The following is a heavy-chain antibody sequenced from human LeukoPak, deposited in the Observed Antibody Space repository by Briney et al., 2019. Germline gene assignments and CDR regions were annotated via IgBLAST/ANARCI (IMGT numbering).Heavy chain of an antibody. CDR3: ASSRGYSYGENWFDP. J-gene: IGHJ5*02. CDR1: GYTFTSYG. D-gene: IGHD5-18*01. CDR2: ISAYNGNT. Sequence: ASVKVSCKASGYTFTSYGIRWVRQAPGQGLEWMGWISAYNGNTNYAQKLQGRVTMTTDTSTSTAYMELRSLRSDDTAVYYCASSRGYSYGENWFDPWGQGTLVTVSS. V-gene: IGHV1-18*01.